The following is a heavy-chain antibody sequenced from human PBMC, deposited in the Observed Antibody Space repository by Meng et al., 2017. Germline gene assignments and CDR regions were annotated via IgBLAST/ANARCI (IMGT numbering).Heavy chain of an antibody. Sequence: QGAPVASGAEVKKPGGLVKASCKPSGYNFPDYYIHWVRRAPGQGLEWMGRINPKSGDTHYAQKFQARVTMTGDTSISTAYMELSGLRSDDTAMYYCARDEDISAAGKLFGDYWGQGTLVTVSS. CDR2: INPKSGDT. V-gene: IGHV1-2*06. CDR1: GYNFPDYY. J-gene: IGHJ4*02. D-gene: IGHD6-25*01. CDR3: ARDEDISAAGKLFGDY.